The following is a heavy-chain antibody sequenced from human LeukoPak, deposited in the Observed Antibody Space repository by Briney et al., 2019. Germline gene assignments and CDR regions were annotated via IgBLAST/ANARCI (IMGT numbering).Heavy chain of an antibody. J-gene: IGHJ6*03. D-gene: IGHD3-3*01. Sequence: SETLSLTCAVYGGSFSGYYWSWIRQPPGKGLEWIGEINHSGSTNYNPSLKSRVTISVDTSKNQFSLKLSSVTAADTAVYYCARGLRFLEWLSRGYMGVWGKGTTVTVSS. CDR2: INHSGST. CDR1: GGSFSGYY. CDR3: ARGLRFLEWLSRGYMGV. V-gene: IGHV4-34*01.